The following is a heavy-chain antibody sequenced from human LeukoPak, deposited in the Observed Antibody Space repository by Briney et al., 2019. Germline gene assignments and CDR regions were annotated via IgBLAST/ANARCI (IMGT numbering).Heavy chain of an antibody. CDR1: GYTFNTFG. CDR3: ARVSAVAVAFSY. J-gene: IGHJ4*02. V-gene: IGHV1-18*01. CDR2: IAVYNGDT. Sequence: ASAKVSCKASGYTFNTFGITWVRQAPGQGLEWLGWIAVYNGDTNYAQKFQGRVTLTTDTSTNTAYMELTSLTSDDTAVYYCARVSAVAVAFSYWGQGTLVTVSS. D-gene: IGHD6-19*01.